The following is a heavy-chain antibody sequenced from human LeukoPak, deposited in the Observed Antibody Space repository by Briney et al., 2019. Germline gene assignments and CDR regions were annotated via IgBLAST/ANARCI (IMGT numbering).Heavy chain of an antibody. V-gene: IGHV3-23*01. CDR1: GFPFSSYA. CDR3: ARGEGDYYYQMVY. Sequence: GGSLRLSCAASGFPFSSYAMNWVRQAPGKGLEWVSAISGSGGGTYYADSVKGRFTISRDNSKNTLYLQMNSLRGEDTAVYYCARGEGDYYYQMVYWGQGTLVTVSS. J-gene: IGHJ4*02. D-gene: IGHD3-22*01. CDR2: ISGSGGGT.